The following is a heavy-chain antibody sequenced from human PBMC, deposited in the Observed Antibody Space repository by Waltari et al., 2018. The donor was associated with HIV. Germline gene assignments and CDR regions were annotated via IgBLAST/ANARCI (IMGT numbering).Heavy chain of an antibody. CDR2: ISKSSDYI. CDR1: GFAVNTYT. J-gene: IGHJ6*02. CDR3: AAPGGMDV. Sequence: EVQLVESGGGLVKPGGSLRLSCGVSGFAVNTYTMNWVRQAPGKGLEWVSSISKSSDYIYYADSVKGRFTISRDSAKNSLYLQMNSLRAEDTAVYYCAAPGGMDVWGQGTTVTDSS. V-gene: IGHV3-21*01.